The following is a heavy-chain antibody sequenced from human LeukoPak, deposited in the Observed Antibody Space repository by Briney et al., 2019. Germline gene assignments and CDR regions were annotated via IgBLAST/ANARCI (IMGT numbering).Heavy chain of an antibody. CDR1: GFTVSSYA. D-gene: IGHD4-17*01. V-gene: IGHV3-23*01. J-gene: IGHJ4*02. CDR2: ISGSGGST. CDR3: AKGNDYGDYYFDY. Sequence: GGSLRLSCAASGFTVSSYAMSWVRQAPGKGLEWVSAISGSGGSTYYADSVKGRFTISRDNSKNTLYLQMNSLRAEDTAVYYCAKGNDYGDYYFDYWGQGTLVTVSS.